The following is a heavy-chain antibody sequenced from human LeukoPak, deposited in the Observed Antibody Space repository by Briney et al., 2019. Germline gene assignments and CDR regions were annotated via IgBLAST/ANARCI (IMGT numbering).Heavy chain of an antibody. V-gene: IGHV3-74*01. CDR3: ARGPRIAAAGTPPDY. CDR1: GFTFSSYW. J-gene: IGHJ4*02. Sequence: GGSLRLSCTASGFTFSSYWMHWVRQAPGKGLVWVSRINSDGSSTTYADFVKGRFTISRDNAKNTLYLQMNSLRAEDTAVYYCARGPRIAAAGTPPDYWGQGTLVTISS. CDR2: INSDGSST. D-gene: IGHD6-13*01.